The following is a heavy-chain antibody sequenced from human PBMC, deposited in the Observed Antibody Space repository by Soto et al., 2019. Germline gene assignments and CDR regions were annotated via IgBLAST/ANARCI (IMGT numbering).Heavy chain of an antibody. V-gene: IGHV3-30-3*01. D-gene: IGHD3-22*01. J-gene: IGHJ4*02. Sequence: QSGGSLRLSCAASGFTFSSYAMHWVRQAPGKGLEWVAVISYDGSNKYYADSVKGRFTISRDNSKNTLYLQMNSLRAEDTAVYYCARDFSYYYDSSGMVDYWGQGTLVTVSS. CDR1: GFTFSSYA. CDR3: ARDFSYYYDSSGMVDY. CDR2: ISYDGSNK.